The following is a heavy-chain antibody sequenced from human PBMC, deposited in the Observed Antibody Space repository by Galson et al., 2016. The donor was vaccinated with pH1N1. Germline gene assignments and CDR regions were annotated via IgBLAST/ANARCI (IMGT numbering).Heavy chain of an antibody. D-gene: IGHD4-17*01. J-gene: IGHJ2*01. CDR1: GGSTRTDSYH. CDR2: ISYSGSP. Sequence: ETLSLTCTVSGGSTRTDSYHWGWIRQPPGKGLEWTGSISYSGSPYYTPSLKSRTAISLDPSTNQFSLRLSSVTAADPAVYYCARPDYVDVDLDDWYFDLWGRGTLVTVSS. CDR3: ARPDYVDVDLDDWYFDL. V-gene: IGHV4-39*01.